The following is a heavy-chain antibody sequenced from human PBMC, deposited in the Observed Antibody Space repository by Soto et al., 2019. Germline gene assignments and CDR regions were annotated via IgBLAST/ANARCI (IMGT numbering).Heavy chain of an antibody. V-gene: IGHV3-30*18. CDR2: ISYDGSNK. J-gene: IGHJ5*02. Sequence: QVQLVESGGGVVQPGRSLRLSCAASGFTFSSYGMHWVRQAPGKGLEWVAVISYDGSNKYYADSVKGRFTISRDNSKNTLYLQMNSLRAEDTAVYYCAKDQGIWFGDAWGQGTLVTVSS. CDR3: AKDQGIWFGDA. CDR1: GFTFSSYG. D-gene: IGHD3-10*01.